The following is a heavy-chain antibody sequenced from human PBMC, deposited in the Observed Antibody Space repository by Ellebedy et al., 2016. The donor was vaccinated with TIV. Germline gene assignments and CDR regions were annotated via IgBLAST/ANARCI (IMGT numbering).Heavy chain of an antibody. CDR1: GFTFNSYA. CDR3: ARDLKKRAAAGTELDY. J-gene: IGHJ4*02. D-gene: IGHD6-13*01. V-gene: IGHV3-30-3*01. CDR2: VSYDGSNN. Sequence: GESLKISCAASGFTFNSYAIHWVRQAPGKGLEWVAVVSYDGSNNYYAASVKGRFTISRDNSKNTLYLHMNSLRAEDKAVYYCARDLKKRAAAGTELDYWGQGTLVTVSS.